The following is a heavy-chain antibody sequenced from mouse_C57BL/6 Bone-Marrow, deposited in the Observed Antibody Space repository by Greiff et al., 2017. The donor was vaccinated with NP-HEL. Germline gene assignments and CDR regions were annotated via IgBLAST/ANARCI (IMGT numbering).Heavy chain of an antibody. J-gene: IGHJ3*01. CDR1: GYTFTNYW. D-gene: IGHD2-1*01. V-gene: IGHV1-63*01. CDR2: IYPGGGYT. Sequence: QVQLQQSGAELVRPGTSVKMSCKASGYTFTNYWIGWAKQRPGHGREWIGDIYPGGGYTNYNEKFKGKATLTADISSSTAYMQFSSLTSEDSAIYYCAREEDGNFAWFAYWGQGTLVTVSA. CDR3: AREEDGNFAWFAY.